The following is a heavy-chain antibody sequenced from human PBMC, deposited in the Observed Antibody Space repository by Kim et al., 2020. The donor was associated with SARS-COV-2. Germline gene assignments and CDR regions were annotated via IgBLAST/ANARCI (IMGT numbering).Heavy chain of an antibody. Sequence: SETLSLTCAVYGGSFSGYYWSWIRQPPGKGLEWIGEITHSGSTNYNPSLKSRVTISVDTSQNQFSLKLSSVTAADTAVYYCARVSLIRYFDWLYYYYYMDVWGKGTTVTVSS. V-gene: IGHV4-34*01. J-gene: IGHJ6*03. CDR2: ITHSGST. CDR1: GGSFSGYY. D-gene: IGHD3-9*01. CDR3: ARVSLIRYFDWLYYYYYMDV.